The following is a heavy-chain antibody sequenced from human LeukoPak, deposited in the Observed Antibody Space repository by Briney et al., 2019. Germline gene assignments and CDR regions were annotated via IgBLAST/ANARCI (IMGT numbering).Heavy chain of an antibody. V-gene: IGHV1-69*05. CDR2: IIPIFGTA. D-gene: IGHD3-3*01. CDR1: GGTFSSYA. J-gene: IGHJ4*02. CDR3: ATAISDFWSGYSSDY. Sequence: SVKVSCKASGGTFSSYAISWVRQAPGQGLEWMGGIIPIFGTANYAQKFQGRVTITTDESTSTAYMELSSLRSEDTAVYYCATAISDFWSGYSSDYWGQGTLVTVSS.